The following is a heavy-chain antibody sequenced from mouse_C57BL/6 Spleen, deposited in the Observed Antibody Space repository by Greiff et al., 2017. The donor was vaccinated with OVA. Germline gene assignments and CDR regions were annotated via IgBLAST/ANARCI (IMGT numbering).Heavy chain of an antibody. Sequence: VQLQQPGAELVKPGASVKMSCKASGYPFTSYWITWVKQRPGQGLEWIGDIYPGSGSTNYNEKFKSKATLTVDTSSSTAYMQLSSLTSEDSAVYYCARSYDYDGVAMDYWGQGTSVTVSS. V-gene: IGHV1-55*01. CDR3: ARSYDYDGVAMDY. J-gene: IGHJ4*01. D-gene: IGHD2-4*01. CDR1: GYPFTSYW. CDR2: IYPGSGST.